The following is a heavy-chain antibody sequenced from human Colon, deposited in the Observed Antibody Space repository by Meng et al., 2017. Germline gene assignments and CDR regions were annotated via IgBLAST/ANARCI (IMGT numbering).Heavy chain of an antibody. CDR3: ARENGGSDDYGGNFDY. Sequence: QVRLGQSGAEVKKPGASVKVSCKASGYTFTGYYMYWVRQAPGQGLEWMGRINPNSGGTNYAQKFQGRVTMTRDTSISTAYMELSRLRSGDTAVYYCARENGGSDDYGGNFDYWGQGTLVTVSS. J-gene: IGHJ4*02. CDR1: GYTFTGYY. V-gene: IGHV1-2*06. CDR2: INPNSGGT. D-gene: IGHD4-23*01.